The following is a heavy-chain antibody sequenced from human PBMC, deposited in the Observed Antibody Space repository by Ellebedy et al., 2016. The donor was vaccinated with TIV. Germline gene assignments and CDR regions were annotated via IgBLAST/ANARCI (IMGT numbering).Heavy chain of an antibody. CDR3: AKGSTTALVTCVDY. D-gene: IGHD5-18*01. J-gene: IGHJ4*02. V-gene: IGHV3-30*04. CDR2: MSSDGSIE. Sequence: GESLKISCVASGFTFSNYAMHWVRQAPGKGLEWVAVMSSDGSIEIYGDSVKGRFTISRDNAKNSLYLQMNSLRAVDTALYYCAKGSTTALVTCVDYWGQGTLVTVSS. CDR1: GFTFSNYA.